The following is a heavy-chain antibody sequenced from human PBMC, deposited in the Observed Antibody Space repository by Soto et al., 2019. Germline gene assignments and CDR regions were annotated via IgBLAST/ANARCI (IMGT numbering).Heavy chain of an antibody. Sequence: PSETLSLTCTVSGGSISSYYWSWIRQPPGKGLEWIGYIYYSGSTNYNPSLKSRVTISVDTSKNQFSLYLQLNSLRAEDTAVYYCARGTSTPGFDYLGQGTQVTVSS. CDR3: ARGTSTPGFDY. J-gene: IGHJ4*02. D-gene: IGHD1-1*01. CDR2: IYYSGST. V-gene: IGHV4-59*12. CDR1: GGSISSYY.